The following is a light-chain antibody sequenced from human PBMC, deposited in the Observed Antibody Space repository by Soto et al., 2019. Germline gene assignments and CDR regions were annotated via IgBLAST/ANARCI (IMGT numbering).Light chain of an antibody. CDR1: QFISTW. V-gene: IGKV1D-12*01. J-gene: IGKJ4*01. Sequence: DIQVTQSPSSVSASVGDRVTITCRASQFISTWLAWYQQKPGEAPKLLIFAATILHSGVPSMFSGSGSGTDFTLTISSLQPEDFATYYCQQADSFPLTFGGGTKVDIK. CDR2: AAT. CDR3: QQADSFPLT.